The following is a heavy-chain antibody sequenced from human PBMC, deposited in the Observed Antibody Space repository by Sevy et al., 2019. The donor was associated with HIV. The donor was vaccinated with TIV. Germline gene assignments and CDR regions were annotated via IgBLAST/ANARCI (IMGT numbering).Heavy chain of an antibody. CDR3: VKSVGVSRGFDY. D-gene: IGHD1-26*01. V-gene: IGHV3-74*01. CDR1: GFTFSSNW. J-gene: IGHJ4*02. CDR2: INSDGSST. Sequence: GWSLRLSCAASGFTFSSNWLHWVRQAPGKGLVWVSRINSDGSSTTYADSVKGRFTISRDNAKNTLYLQMNSLRAEDTAVYYCVKSVGVSRGFDYWGQGTLVTVSS.